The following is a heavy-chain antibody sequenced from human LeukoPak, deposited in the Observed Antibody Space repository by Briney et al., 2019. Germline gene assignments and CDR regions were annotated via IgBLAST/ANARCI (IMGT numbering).Heavy chain of an antibody. CDR3: ARLPGYCSSTSCSSDAFDI. V-gene: IGHV5-51*01. Sequence: GESLKISCKGSGYSLTSYWIGWVRQMPGKGLEWMGIIYPGDSDTRYSPSFQGQVTISADKSISTAYLQWSSLKASDTAMYYCARLPGYCSSTSCSSDAFDIWGQGTMVTVSS. CDR1: GYSLTSYW. J-gene: IGHJ3*02. D-gene: IGHD2-2*01. CDR2: IYPGDSDT.